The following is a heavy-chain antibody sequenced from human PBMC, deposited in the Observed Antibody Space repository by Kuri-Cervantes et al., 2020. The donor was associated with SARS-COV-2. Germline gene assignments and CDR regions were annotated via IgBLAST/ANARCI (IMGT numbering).Heavy chain of an antibody. J-gene: IGHJ4*02. CDR1: GFSFSNYA. V-gene: IGHV3-30*03. Sequence: GGSLRLSCAASGFSFSNYAMHWVRQAPGKGLEWVAIISYDGGYENYADSVQGRFTISRDNDKHTLYLQVNSVKTEDTAVYYCARDPYVGSGYYLLDFWGQGILVTVSS. CDR2: ISYDGGYE. D-gene: IGHD3-22*01. CDR3: ARDPYVGSGYYLLDF.